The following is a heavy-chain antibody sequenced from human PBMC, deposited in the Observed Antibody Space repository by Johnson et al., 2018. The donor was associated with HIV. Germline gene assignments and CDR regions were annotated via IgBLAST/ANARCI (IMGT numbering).Heavy chain of an antibody. Sequence: QVQLVESGGGVVQPGGSLRLSCAASGFTFSTYALHWVRQTPGKGLEWVALISDDGSKIYYADSVKGRFTLSRDNAKNSLYLQMNSLRAEDTAVYYCARLSEHIVVVTAWADAFDIWGQGTMVTVSS. CDR2: ISDDGSKI. CDR1: GFTFSTYA. CDR3: ARLSEHIVVVTAWADAFDI. D-gene: IGHD2-21*02. V-gene: IGHV3-30*04. J-gene: IGHJ3*02.